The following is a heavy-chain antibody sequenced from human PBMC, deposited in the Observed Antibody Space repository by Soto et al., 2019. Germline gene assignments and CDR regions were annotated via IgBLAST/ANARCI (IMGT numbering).Heavy chain of an antibody. J-gene: IGHJ6*02. CDR3: ASPLAPAASYGMDV. V-gene: IGHV1-2*02. CDR1: GYTFTGYY. Sequence: ASVKVSCKASGYTFTGYYMHWVRQAPGQGFEWMGWINPNSGGTNYAQKFQGRVTMTRDTSISTAYMELSRLRSDDTAVYYCASPLAPAASYGMDVWGQGTTVTVSS. D-gene: IGHD2-2*01. CDR2: INPNSGGT.